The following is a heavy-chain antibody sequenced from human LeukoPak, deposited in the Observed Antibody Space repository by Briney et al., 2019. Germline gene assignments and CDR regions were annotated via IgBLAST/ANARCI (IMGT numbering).Heavy chain of an antibody. Sequence: GGSLRLSCAASGFTFSSYGMHWVRQAPGKGLGWVAFIRYDGSNKYYADSVKGRFTISRDNAKNSLYLQMNSLRAEDTAVYYCARDEYCTNGVCYSPDYWGQGTLVTVSS. CDR1: GFTFSSYG. D-gene: IGHD2-8*01. V-gene: IGHV3-30*02. CDR3: ARDEYCTNGVCYSPDY. J-gene: IGHJ4*02. CDR2: IRYDGSNK.